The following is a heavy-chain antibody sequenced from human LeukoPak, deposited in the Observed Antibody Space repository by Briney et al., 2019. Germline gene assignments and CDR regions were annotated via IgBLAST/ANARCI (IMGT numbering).Heavy chain of an antibody. D-gene: IGHD6-19*01. Sequence: EGSLRLSCAASGFIFNTYGMHWVRQAPGKGLEWVSVIWFDGTIKYYADSVRGRFTISRDNSKNTLYLQMNSLRAEDTALYYCASAAGPFDNWGQGTLVTVSS. CDR1: GFIFNTYG. CDR3: ASAAGPFDN. J-gene: IGHJ4*02. CDR2: IWFDGTIK. V-gene: IGHV3-33*01.